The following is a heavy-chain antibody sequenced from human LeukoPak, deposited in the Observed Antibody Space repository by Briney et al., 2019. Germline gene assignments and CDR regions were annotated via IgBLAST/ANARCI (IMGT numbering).Heavy chain of an antibody. CDR2: ISSSSSYI. Sequence: GGSLRLSCAASGFSVSSNFMSWVRQAPGKGLEWVSSISSSSSYIYYADSVKGRFTISRDNAKNSLYLQMNSLRAEDTAVYYCARDDKLVRGVIVDPWGQGTLVTVSS. D-gene: IGHD3-10*01. CDR1: GFSVSSNF. J-gene: IGHJ5*02. V-gene: IGHV3-21*01. CDR3: ARDDKLVRGVIVDP.